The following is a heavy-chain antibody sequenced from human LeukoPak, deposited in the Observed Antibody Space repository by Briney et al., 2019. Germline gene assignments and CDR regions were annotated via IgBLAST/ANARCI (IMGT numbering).Heavy chain of an antibody. CDR1: GYTFTGYY. Sequence: ASVKVSCKASGYTFTGYYMHWVRQAPGQGLEWMGWIIPNSGGTNYAQKFQGRVTTTRDTSISTAYMELSRLRSDDTAVYYCARVWGYAANLNYWGQGTLVTVSS. J-gene: IGHJ4*02. D-gene: IGHD3-16*01. CDR3: ARVWGYAANLNY. V-gene: IGHV1-2*02. CDR2: IIPNSGGT.